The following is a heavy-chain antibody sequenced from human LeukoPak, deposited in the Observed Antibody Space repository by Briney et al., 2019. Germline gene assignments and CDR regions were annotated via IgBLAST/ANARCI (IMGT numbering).Heavy chain of an antibody. CDR2: INPNSGGT. CDR3: ARDRLIVVVVAAGNWFDP. CDR1: GYTFTGYY. D-gene: IGHD2-15*01. Sequence: GASVQVSCKASGYTFTGYYMHWVRQAPGQGLEWMGWINPNSGGTNYAQKFQGRVTMTRDTSISTAYMELSRLRSDDTAVYYCARDRLIVVVVAAGNWFDPWGQGTLVTVSS. V-gene: IGHV1-2*02. J-gene: IGHJ5*02.